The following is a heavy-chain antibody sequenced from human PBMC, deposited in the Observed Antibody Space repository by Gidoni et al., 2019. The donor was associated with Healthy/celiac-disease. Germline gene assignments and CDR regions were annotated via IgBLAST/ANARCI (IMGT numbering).Heavy chain of an antibody. CDR2: IRSKANSYAT. J-gene: IGHJ4*02. V-gene: IGHV3-73*01. CDR1: GFTFSGSA. Sequence: EVQLVESGGGLVQPGGSLKLSCAASGFTFSGSAMHWVRQASGKGLEWVGRIRSKANSYATAYAASVKGRFTISRDDSKNTAYLQMNSLKTEDTAVYYCTNDYYDSSGYYYGFDYWGQGTLVTVSS. CDR3: TNDYYDSSGYYYGFDY. D-gene: IGHD3-22*01.